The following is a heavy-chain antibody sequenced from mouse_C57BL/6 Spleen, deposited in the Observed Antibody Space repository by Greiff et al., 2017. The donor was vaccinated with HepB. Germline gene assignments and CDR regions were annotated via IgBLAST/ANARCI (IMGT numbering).Heavy chain of an antibody. V-gene: IGHV5-9*01. CDR2: ISGGGGNT. D-gene: IGHD1-1*01. CDR1: GFTFSSYT. J-gene: IGHJ3*01. Sequence: EVQVVESGGGLVKPGGSLKLSCAASGFTFSSYTMSWVRQTPEKRLEWVATISGGGGNTYYPDSVKGRFTISRDNAKNTLYLQMSSLRSEDTALYYCARWDYGRAWFAYWGQGTLVTVSA. CDR3: ARWDYGRAWFAY.